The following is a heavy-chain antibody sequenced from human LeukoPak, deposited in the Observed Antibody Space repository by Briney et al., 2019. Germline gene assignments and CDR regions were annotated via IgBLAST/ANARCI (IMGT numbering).Heavy chain of an antibody. CDR3: AKVGIQANPQRAFDY. CDR1: GFTFSTYG. D-gene: IGHD6-25*01. Sequence: PGGSLRLSCAASGFTFSTYGMHWVRQAPGKGLEWVAFIRYDGSNKYYADSVKGRFTISRDNSKNTLYLKMNSLRAEDTAVYYCAKVGIQANPQRAFDYWGQGTLVTVSS. J-gene: IGHJ4*02. V-gene: IGHV3-30*02. CDR2: IRYDGSNK.